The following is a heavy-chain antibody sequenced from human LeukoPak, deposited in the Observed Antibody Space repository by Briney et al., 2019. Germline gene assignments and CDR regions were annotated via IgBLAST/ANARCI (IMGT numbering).Heavy chain of an antibody. CDR3: ARPKGDFWSGYFSSYYMDV. Sequence: SETLSLTCAVYGGSFSGYYWSWIRQTPEKGLEWIGEINHSGSTNYNPSLKSRVTISVDTSKNQFSLHLSSLTPADTAVFYRARPKGDFWSGYFSSYYMDVWGKGTTVTVSS. J-gene: IGHJ6*03. CDR2: INHSGST. V-gene: IGHV4-34*01. D-gene: IGHD3-3*01. CDR1: GGSFSGYY.